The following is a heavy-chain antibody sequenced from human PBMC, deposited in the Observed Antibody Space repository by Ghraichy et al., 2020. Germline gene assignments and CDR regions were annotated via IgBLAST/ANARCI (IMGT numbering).Heavy chain of an antibody. CDR3: AREFVRDIVVVVAATMESGMDV. J-gene: IGHJ6*02. CDR1: GYTFTGYY. Sequence: ASVKVSCKASGYTFTGYYMHWVRQAPGQGLEWMGWINPNSGGTNYAQKFQGRVTMTRDTSISTAYMELSRLRSDDTAVYYCAREFVRDIVVVVAATMESGMDVWGQGTTVTVSS. D-gene: IGHD2-15*01. CDR2: INPNSGGT. V-gene: IGHV1-2*02.